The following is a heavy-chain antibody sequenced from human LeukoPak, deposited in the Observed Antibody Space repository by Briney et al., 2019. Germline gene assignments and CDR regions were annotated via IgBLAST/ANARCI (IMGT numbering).Heavy chain of an antibody. V-gene: IGHV3-23*01. CDR1: GFTFSTYA. D-gene: IGHD6-13*01. J-gene: IGHJ4*02. Sequence: GGSLRLSCVASGFTFSTYAMSWVRQAPGKGLEWVSSISGSGGSTYYAGSVKGRFTISRDNSKNTLYLQMNSLRAEDTAVYYCAKTGGIAAAHWGQGTLVTVSS. CDR3: AKTGGIAAAH. CDR2: ISGSGGST.